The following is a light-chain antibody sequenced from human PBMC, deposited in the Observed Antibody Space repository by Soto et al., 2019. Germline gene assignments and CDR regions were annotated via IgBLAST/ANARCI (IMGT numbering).Light chain of an antibody. Sequence: DIQMTQSPSTLSASVGDRVTITSRASQSISSWLAWYQQKPGKAPKLLIYKASSLESGVPSRFSGSGSGTEFTLTISSLQPDDFATYYCQQYNSYPTFGGGTKVDIK. CDR2: KAS. J-gene: IGKJ4*01. CDR1: QSISSW. V-gene: IGKV1-5*03. CDR3: QQYNSYPT.